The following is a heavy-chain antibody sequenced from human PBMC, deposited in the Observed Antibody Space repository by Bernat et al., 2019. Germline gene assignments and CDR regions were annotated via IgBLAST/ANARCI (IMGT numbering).Heavy chain of an antibody. Sequence: QVQLVQSGAEVKKPGSSVKVSCKASGGTFSSYAISWVRQAPGQGLEWMGGIIPIFGTANYAQKFQGRVTITAGKSTSTAYMELSSLRSEDTAVYYCARGRLGSSSWRSYYYGMDVWGQGTTVTVSS. CDR3: ARGRLGSSSWRSYYYGMDV. CDR1: GGTFSSYA. D-gene: IGHD6-13*01. V-gene: IGHV1-69*06. CDR2: IIPIFGTA. J-gene: IGHJ6*02.